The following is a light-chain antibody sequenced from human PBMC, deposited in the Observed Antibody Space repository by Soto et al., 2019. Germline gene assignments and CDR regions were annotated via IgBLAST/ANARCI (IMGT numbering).Light chain of an antibody. J-gene: IGKJ4*01. Sequence: DIQMTQSPSTLSASVGDRVTITCRASQSINIWLAWYQQKPGKAPKLLIYDASSLQSGVPSRFRGSTSGTEFPLTISSLQPDDFATYYCQQYNSYSRSFGGGTKVDIK. V-gene: IGKV1-5*01. CDR2: DAS. CDR3: QQYNSYSRS. CDR1: QSINIW.